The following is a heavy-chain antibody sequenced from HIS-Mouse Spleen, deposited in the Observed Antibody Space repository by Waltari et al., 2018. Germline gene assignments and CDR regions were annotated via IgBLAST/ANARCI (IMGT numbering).Heavy chain of an antibody. CDR1: GFTFSSYW. CDR3: ARASGYYDFWSGYYTGWYFDL. J-gene: IGHJ2*01. D-gene: IGHD3-3*01. CDR2: IKQDGSEK. Sequence: EVQLVESGGGLVQPGGSLRLSCAASGFTFSSYWMSWVRQAPGKGLEWVANIKQDGSEKYYVDSVKGRFTISRDNAKNSLYLQMNSLRAEDTAVYYCARASGYYDFWSGYYTGWYFDLWGRGTLVTVSS. V-gene: IGHV3-7*01.